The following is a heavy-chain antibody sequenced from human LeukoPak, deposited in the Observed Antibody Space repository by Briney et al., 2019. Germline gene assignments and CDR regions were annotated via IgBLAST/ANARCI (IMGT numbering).Heavy chain of an antibody. CDR1: GYDFTTYA. CDR3: AKAVFGSDI. V-gene: IGHV1-18*01. CDR2: IRANNGDT. Sequence: ASVKVSCKASGYDFTTYAISWVRQAPGQGLEWMGWIRANNGDTYYAQNFQGRVTMTTDTSTSTAYMELRSLRSDDTAVYYCAKAVFGSDIWGQGTMVTVSS. J-gene: IGHJ3*02. D-gene: IGHD3-10*01.